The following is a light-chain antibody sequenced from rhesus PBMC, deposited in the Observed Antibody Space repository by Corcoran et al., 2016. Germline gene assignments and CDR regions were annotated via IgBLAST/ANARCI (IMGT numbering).Light chain of an antibody. Sequence: DIQMTQFPSSLSASVGDRVTITCRASQDSSKWIAWYQQNPGKAPKLLIYKASTLQSGVPSRFSGSGSGTEFTLTISSLQPEDFATSYCQQHNSHPYSFGQGTKVEIK. V-gene: IGKV1S6*01. CDR3: QQHNSHPYS. CDR1: QDSSKW. J-gene: IGKJ2*01. CDR2: KAS.